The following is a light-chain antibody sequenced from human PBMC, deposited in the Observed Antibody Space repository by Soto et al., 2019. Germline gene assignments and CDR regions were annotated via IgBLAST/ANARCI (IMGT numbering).Light chain of an antibody. V-gene: IGKV1-39*01. Sequence: DIQMTQSPSSLSASVGDRVTITCRASQSISSYLNWYQQKPGKAPKLLVYAASSLQSGLPSRFSGSGSGTDFTLTISSLQTEDFATYYCPQSYSTLLTFGGGTKVEIK. J-gene: IGKJ4*01. CDR3: PQSYSTLLT. CDR1: QSISSY. CDR2: AAS.